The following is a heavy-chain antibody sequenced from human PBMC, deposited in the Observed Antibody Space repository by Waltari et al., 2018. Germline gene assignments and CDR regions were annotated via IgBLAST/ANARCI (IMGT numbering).Heavy chain of an antibody. D-gene: IGHD6-13*01. CDR2: IYYSGST. CDR1: GGSISSYY. CDR3: ARGLYSSSWGDIDY. Sequence: QVQLQESGPGLVKPSETLSLTCTVSGGSISSYYWSWIRQPPGKGLEWIGYIYYSGSTNYNPSLKSRVTISVDTSKNQFSLKLSSVAAADTAVYYCARGLYSSSWGDIDYWGQGTLVTVSS. J-gene: IGHJ4*02. V-gene: IGHV4-59*01.